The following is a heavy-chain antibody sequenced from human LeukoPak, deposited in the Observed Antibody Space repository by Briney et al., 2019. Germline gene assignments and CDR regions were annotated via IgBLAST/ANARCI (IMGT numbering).Heavy chain of an antibody. V-gene: IGHV3-33*06. Sequence: GGSLRLSCAASGLTFSSYGMHWVRQAPGKGLEWVAVIWYDGSNKHYADSVKGRFTISRDNSKNTLYLQMNSLRVEDTALYYCVKKVVVGATSPYSDFQDWGQGTLVTVSS. J-gene: IGHJ1*01. CDR3: VKKVVVGATSPYSDFQD. D-gene: IGHD1-26*01. CDR1: GLTFSSYG. CDR2: IWYDGSNK.